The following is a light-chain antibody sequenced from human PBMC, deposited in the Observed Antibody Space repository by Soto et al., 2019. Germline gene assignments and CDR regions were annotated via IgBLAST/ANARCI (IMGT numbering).Light chain of an antibody. Sequence: EIVMTQSPATLSVSVGERATLSCRASQTVSSKLAWYQQKPGQAPRLLIYGASTRATGIPARFTGSGSGTEFTITSSSLQSEDFVVYYCQQYNDWPPQLPFGVGTKVEFK. V-gene: IGKV3-15*01. CDR3: QQYNDWPPQLP. CDR2: GAS. J-gene: IGKJ4*01. CDR1: QTVSSK.